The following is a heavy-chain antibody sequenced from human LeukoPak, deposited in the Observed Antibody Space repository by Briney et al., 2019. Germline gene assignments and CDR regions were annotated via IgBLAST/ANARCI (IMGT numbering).Heavy chain of an antibody. CDR2: IIPIFGTA. J-gene: IGHJ6*02. Sequence: SVKVSCKASGGTFSSYAISWVRQAPGQGLEWMGGIIPIFGTANYAQKLQGRVTMTTDTPTSRAHMELRSLRSDDTAVYYCARVWVSAWPLYKYYYGMDVWGQGTTVAVSS. V-gene: IGHV1-69*05. CDR1: GGTFSSYA. CDR3: ARVWVSAWPLYKYYYGMDV. D-gene: IGHD6-19*01.